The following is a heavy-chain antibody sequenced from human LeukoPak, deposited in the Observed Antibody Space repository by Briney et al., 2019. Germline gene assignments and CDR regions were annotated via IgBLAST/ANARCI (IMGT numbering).Heavy chain of an antibody. D-gene: IGHD4-11*01. Sequence: GGSLRLSCAASGFTLSSHSMNWVRQAPGKGLEWVSSISSSSSYIYYADSVKGRFTISRDDAKNSLYLQMNSLRAEDTAVYHCARGYSNYGYTFDMWGQGTMVTVSS. V-gene: IGHV3-21*01. CDR2: ISSSSSYI. CDR1: GFTLSSHS. CDR3: ARGYSNYGYTFDM. J-gene: IGHJ3*02.